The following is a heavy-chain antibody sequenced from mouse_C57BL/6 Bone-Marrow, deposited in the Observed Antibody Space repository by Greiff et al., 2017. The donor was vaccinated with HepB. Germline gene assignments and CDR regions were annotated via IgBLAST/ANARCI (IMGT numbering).Heavy chain of an antibody. V-gene: IGHV5-17*01. CDR1: GFTFSDYG. J-gene: IGHJ1*03. CDR3: ARSIYYGYDRYFDV. D-gene: IGHD2-2*01. CDR2: ISSGSSTI. Sequence: EVHLVESGGGLVKPGGSLKLSCAASGFTFSDYGMHWVRQAPEKGLEWVAYISSGSSTIYYADTVKGRFTISRDNAKNTLFLQMTSLRSEDTAMYYCARSIYYGYDRYFDVWGTGTTVTVSS.